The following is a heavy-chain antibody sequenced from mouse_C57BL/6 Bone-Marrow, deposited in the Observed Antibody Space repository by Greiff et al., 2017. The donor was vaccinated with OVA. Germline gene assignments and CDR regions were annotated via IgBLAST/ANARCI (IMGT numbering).Heavy chain of an antibody. CDR2: IYPGDGDT. J-gene: IGHJ2*01. Sequence: QVQLKESGPELVKPGASVKISCKASGYAFSSSWMNWVKQRPGKGLEWIGRIYPGDGDTNYNGKFKGKATLTADKSSSTAYMQLSSLTSEDSAVYFCARSGYYDYYFDYWGQGTTLTVSS. CDR1: GYAFSSSW. D-gene: IGHD2-4*01. V-gene: IGHV1-82*01. CDR3: ARSGYYDYYFDY.